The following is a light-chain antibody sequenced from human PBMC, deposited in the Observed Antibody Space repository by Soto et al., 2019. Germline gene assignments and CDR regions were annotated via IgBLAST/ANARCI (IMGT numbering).Light chain of an antibody. Sequence: EIVRTPSPATLSVSASGVAVGSGRASQSVSSYLAWYQQKPGQAPRLLIYDASNRATGIPARFSGSGSGTDFTLTICSLAPEDFAVYYCQQRSNWSTVGQGTRLEIK. J-gene: IGKJ5*01. CDR1: QSVSSY. V-gene: IGKV3-11*01. CDR3: QQRSNWST. CDR2: DAS.